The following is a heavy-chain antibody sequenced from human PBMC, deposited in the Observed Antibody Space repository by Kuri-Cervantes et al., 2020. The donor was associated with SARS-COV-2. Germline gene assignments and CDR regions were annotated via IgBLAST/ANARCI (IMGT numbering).Heavy chain of an antibody. V-gene: IGHV3-23*01. CDR1: GFTFSSYA. J-gene: IGHJ4*02. Sequence: GESLKISCAASGFTFSSYAMSWVRQAPGKGLEWVSVISASGASTYYADSVKGRFTISRDNSKNTLYLQMNSLRAEDTAVYYGAKVGTSIAVSGRFDYWGQGTLVTVSS. CDR3: AKVGTSIAVSGRFDY. CDR2: ISASGAST. D-gene: IGHD6-19*01.